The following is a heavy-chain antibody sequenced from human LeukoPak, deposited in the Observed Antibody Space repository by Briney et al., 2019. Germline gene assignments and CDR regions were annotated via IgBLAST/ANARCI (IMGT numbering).Heavy chain of an antibody. Sequence: PSETLSLTCAVSGYSISSGYYWGWVRQPPGKGLEWIGTLYHSGSTYYNPSLKSRVTISVDTSKNQFSLKLSSVTAADTAVYYCASLCSNGVCYGYYYYMDVWGKGTTVTVSS. D-gene: IGHD2-8*01. V-gene: IGHV4-38-2*01. CDR1: GYSISSGYY. CDR3: ASLCSNGVCYGYYYYMDV. CDR2: LYHSGST. J-gene: IGHJ6*03.